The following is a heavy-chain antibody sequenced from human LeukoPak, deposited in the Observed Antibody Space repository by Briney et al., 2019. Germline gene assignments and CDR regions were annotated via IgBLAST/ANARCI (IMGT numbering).Heavy chain of an antibody. CDR2: ISSSSTFI. CDR3: ARDFDIMTHYAFDN. V-gene: IGHV3-21*01. Sequence: VGSLRLSCAASGFTFSSYSMNWVRQAPGKGLEWVSSISSSSTFIYYRDSVKGRFTISRDNAKNSLYLQMNSLRAEDTAVYYCARDFDIMTHYAFDNWGQGSLVTVSS. J-gene: IGHJ4*02. D-gene: IGHD3-9*01. CDR1: GFTFSSYS.